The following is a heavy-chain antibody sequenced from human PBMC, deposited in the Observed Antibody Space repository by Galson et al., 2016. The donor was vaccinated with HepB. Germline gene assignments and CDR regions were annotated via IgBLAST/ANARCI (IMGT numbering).Heavy chain of an antibody. V-gene: IGHV2-5*02. Sequence: PALVNPTQTLTLTCTFSGFSLPTRGVGVGWIRQPPGKALEWLAFIYWDANKRYSPSLKSRLTITKDTSKNQVVLTLTNMDTVDTATYYCGHRGGIPIDYWGKGTTVTFSS. CDR2: IYWDANK. D-gene: IGHD2-21*01. CDR1: GFSLPTRGVG. CDR3: GHRGGIPIDY. J-gene: IGHJ6*04.